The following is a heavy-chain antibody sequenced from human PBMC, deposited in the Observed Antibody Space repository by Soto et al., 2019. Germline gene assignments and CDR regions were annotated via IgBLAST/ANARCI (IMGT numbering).Heavy chain of an antibody. Sequence: QVQLVESGGGVVQPGRSLRLSCAASGFTFSSYAMHWVRQAPGKGLEWVAVISYDGSNKYYADSVKGRFTISRDNSKNPLYLQMNSLRAEDTAVYYCARDGNSYFADYWGQGTLVTVSS. J-gene: IGHJ4*02. D-gene: IGHD3-9*01. CDR3: ARDGNSYFADY. CDR2: ISYDGSNK. CDR1: GFTFSSYA. V-gene: IGHV3-30-3*01.